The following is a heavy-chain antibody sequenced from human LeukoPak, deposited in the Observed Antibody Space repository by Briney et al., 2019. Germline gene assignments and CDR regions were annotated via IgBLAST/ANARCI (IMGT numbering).Heavy chain of an antibody. J-gene: IGHJ5*02. CDR3: ARGGYSYPNWFDP. CDR1: GGTFSSYA. Sequence: GASVKVSCKASGGTFSSYAISWVRQAPGQGLEWMGGIIPIFGTANYAQKFQGRVTITADESTSTAYMELSSLRSEDTAVYYCARGGYSYPNWFDPWGQGTLVTVSS. CDR2: IIPIFGTA. D-gene: IGHD5-18*01. V-gene: IGHV1-69*13.